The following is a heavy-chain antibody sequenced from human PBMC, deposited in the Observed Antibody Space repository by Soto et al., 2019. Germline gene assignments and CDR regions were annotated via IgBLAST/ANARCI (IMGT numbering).Heavy chain of an antibody. CDR2: IYTSGST. CDR1: GGSFSSYY. D-gene: IGHD3-3*01. Sequence: PSETLSLTCTVSGGSFSSYYWIWIRQPAGKGLEWIGRIYTSGSTNYNPSLQSRVSMSVDTSKNQLSLKMRSVTAADTAVYYCARHYYDFWSGQSGYYFDYWGQGTLVTVSS. V-gene: IGHV4-4*07. CDR3: ARHYYDFWSGQSGYYFDY. J-gene: IGHJ4*02.